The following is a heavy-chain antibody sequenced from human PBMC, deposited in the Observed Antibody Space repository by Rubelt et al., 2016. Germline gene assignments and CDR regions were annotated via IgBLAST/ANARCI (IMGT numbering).Heavy chain of an antibody. J-gene: IGHJ4*02. Sequence: QVQLQQWGAGLLKPSETLSLTCAVYGGSFSGYYWSWIRQPPGKGLEWIGEINHSGSTNYNPSLKSRITISVDTSTNQFSLKLSSVTAADTAVYYCARHGHPEGYYDSSGYYNYFDYWGQGTLVTVSS. V-gene: IGHV4-34*01. CDR2: INHSGST. CDR1: GGSFSGYY. D-gene: IGHD3-22*01. CDR3: ARHGHPEGYYDSSGYYNYFDY.